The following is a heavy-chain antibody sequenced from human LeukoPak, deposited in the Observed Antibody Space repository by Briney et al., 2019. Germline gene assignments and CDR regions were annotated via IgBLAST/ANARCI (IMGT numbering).Heavy chain of an antibody. CDR3: AKGGIASPGLSN. D-gene: IGHD6-13*01. CDR2: ISGSGDST. Sequence: GGSLRLSCAASGFTFSNYAMSWVRQAPGKGLEWVSAISGSGDSTYHADSVKGRFTISRDNSKNTLYVQMNSLRAEDTAVYYCAKGGIASPGLSNWGQGTLVIVSS. CDR1: GFTFSNYA. V-gene: IGHV3-23*01. J-gene: IGHJ4*02.